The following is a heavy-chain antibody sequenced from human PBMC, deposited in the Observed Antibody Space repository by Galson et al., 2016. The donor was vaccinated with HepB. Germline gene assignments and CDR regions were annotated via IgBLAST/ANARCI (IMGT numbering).Heavy chain of an antibody. CDR3: AREIPGGGYFDF. CDR2: IHHVGST. D-gene: IGHD3-10*01. J-gene: IGHJ4*02. CDR1: GGSISSGGYS. V-gene: IGHV4-30-2*01. Sequence: TLSLTCAVSGGSISSGGYSWSWIRQPPGKGLEWIGFIHHVGSTYTNPSLRSRVTISLDRSMNQFSLKLRSVTAADTAIYYCAREIPGGGYFDFWAQGTLVTVSS.